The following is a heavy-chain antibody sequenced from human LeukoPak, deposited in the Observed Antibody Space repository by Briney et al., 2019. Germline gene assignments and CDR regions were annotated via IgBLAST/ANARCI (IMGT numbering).Heavy chain of an antibody. V-gene: IGHV4-4*02. CDR1: GGSISSSNW. D-gene: IGHD1-26*01. Sequence: SGTLSLTCAVSGGSISSSNWWSWVRQPPGKGLEWIGEINHSGSTNYNPSLKSRVTISVDTSKNQFSLKLSSVTAADTAVYYCARSFQKVPYSGSYYAPGYWGQGTLVTVSS. J-gene: IGHJ4*02. CDR3: ARSFQKVPYSGSYYAPGY. CDR2: INHSGST.